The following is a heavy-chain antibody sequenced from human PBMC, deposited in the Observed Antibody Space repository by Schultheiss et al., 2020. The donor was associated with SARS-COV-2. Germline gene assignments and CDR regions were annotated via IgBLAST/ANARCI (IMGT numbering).Heavy chain of an antibody. Sequence: GGSLRLSCIVSGFTFNDYAMTWVRQAPGKGLEWVSVIRGRGGNTFYADSVKGRFTISRDNSKNTLYLQMNSLRAEDTAVYYCAKDFVGYSSGWYVFDYWGQGTLVTVSS. J-gene: IGHJ4*02. CDR3: AKDFVGYSSGWYVFDY. CDR1: GFTFNDYA. V-gene: IGHV3-23*01. D-gene: IGHD6-19*01. CDR2: IRGRGGNT.